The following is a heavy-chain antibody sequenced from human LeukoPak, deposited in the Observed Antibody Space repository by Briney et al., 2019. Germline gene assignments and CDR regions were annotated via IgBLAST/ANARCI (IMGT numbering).Heavy chain of an antibody. CDR1: GFTFSSNW. D-gene: IGHD1-26*01. J-gene: IGHJ4*02. CDR2: INNDGSGA. V-gene: IGHV3-74*01. Sequence: GGSLRLSCAASGFTFSSNWMHWVRQAPGKGLVWVSRINNDGSGAVYADSVKGRFTISRDNAKNTLYLQMNSLRAEDTAVYYCASGMRVGPNIWGQGTLVTVSS. CDR3: ASGMRVGPNI.